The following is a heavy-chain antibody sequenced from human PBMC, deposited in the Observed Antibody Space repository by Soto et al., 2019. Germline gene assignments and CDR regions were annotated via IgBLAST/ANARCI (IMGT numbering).Heavy chain of an antibody. V-gene: IGHV4-59*01. D-gene: IGHD2-21*01. CDR3: ARDMGWTYCGAGDGWFDP. J-gene: IGHJ5*02. CDR1: GGSISSCY. Sequence: QVQLQESGPGLVKPSETLSLTCTVSGGSISSCYWSWIRQPPGKGLAWVGSIYYRGSTNSNPSLKSQVTISVGTCKNPCSVMLSSVTAADTAVYYCARDMGWTYCGAGDGWFDPWGQRTLVTVSS. CDR2: IYYRGST.